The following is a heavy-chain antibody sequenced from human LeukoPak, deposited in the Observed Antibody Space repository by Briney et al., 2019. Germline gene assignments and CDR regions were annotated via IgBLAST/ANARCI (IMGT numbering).Heavy chain of an antibody. J-gene: IGHJ4*02. V-gene: IGHV3-74*01. CDR1: GFTLSSYW. CDR2: INSVGSST. Sequence: GGSLRLSCAASGFTLSSYWMHWVRQAPGKGLVWVSRINSVGSSTTYADSVKGRFTISRDNAKNTLYLQMNSLRAEDTAVYYCARERGAVVDYWGQGTLVTVSS. D-gene: IGHD6-19*01. CDR3: ARERGAVVDY.